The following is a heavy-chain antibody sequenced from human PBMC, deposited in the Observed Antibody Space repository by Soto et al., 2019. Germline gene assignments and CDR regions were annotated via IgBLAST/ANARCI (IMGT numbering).Heavy chain of an antibody. CDR2: VSSDGSNK. Sequence: LRLSCAASGFTFSSYAMHWVRQAPGKGLEWVAVVSSDGSNKFYADSVKGRFTISRDNSKNTLYLQMNSLRAEDTAVYYCARDTVRGDYAFDIWGHGTVVTVSS. CDR1: GFTFSSYA. CDR3: ARDTVRGDYAFDI. J-gene: IGHJ3*02. V-gene: IGHV3-30-3*01. D-gene: IGHD4-17*01.